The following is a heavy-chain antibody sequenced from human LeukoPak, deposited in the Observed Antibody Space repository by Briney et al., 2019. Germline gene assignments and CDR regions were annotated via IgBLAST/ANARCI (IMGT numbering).Heavy chain of an antibody. CDR3: ASAAVADPDFDY. V-gene: IGHV3-21*04. CDR1: GFTFSSYS. Sequence: GGSLRLSCAASGFTFSSYSMNWVRQAPGKGLEWVSSISSSSSYIYYADSVKGRFTISRDNAKNSLYLQMNSLRAEDTAVYYCASAAVADPDFDYWGQGTLVTVSS. D-gene: IGHD6-19*01. J-gene: IGHJ4*02. CDR2: ISSSSSYI.